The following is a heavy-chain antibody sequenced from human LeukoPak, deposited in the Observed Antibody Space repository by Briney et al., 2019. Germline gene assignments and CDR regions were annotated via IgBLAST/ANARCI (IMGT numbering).Heavy chain of an antibody. CDR2: INPNSGGT. V-gene: IGHV1-2*02. Sequence: ASVKVSCKASGYTFTGYYMHWVRQAPGQGLEWMGWINPNSGGTNYAQKFQGRVTMTRDTSISTAYMELSRLRSDDTAVYYCARDIPKATVTTLAYWGQGTLVTVSS. CDR1: GYTFTGYY. J-gene: IGHJ4*02. CDR3: ARDIPKATVTTLAY. D-gene: IGHD4-17*01.